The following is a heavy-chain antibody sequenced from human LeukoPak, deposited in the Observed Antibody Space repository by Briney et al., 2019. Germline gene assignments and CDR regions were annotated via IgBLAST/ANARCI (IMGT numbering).Heavy chain of an antibody. D-gene: IGHD3-3*01. V-gene: IGHV3-23*01. CDR1: GFTFSSYA. CDR3: AKVPRTIFGVVPPHYFDY. J-gene: IGHJ4*02. CDR2: ISGSGGST. Sequence: GGSLRLSCAASGFTFSSYAMSWVRQAPGKGLEWASAISGSGGSTYYADSVKGRFTISRDNSKNTLYLQMNSLRAEDTAVYYCAKVPRTIFGVVPPHYFDYWGQGTLVTVSS.